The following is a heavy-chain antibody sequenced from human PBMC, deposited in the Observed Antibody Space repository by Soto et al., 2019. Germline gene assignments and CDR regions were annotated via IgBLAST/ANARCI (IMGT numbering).Heavy chain of an antibody. J-gene: IGHJ6*02. D-gene: IGHD3-3*01. CDR1: GFTLSTYA. CDR3: AKDEVRTPSLYAMDV. V-gene: IGHV3-30*18. Sequence: GRSLRPSCAAFGFTLSTYAMQWVRQAPGKGLEWVALISYDGSNRNSADSVKGRFTITRDNSKNTLYLQMNSLRVEDTAVYYCAKDEVRTPSLYAMDVWGQGTTVTVSS. CDR2: ISYDGSNR.